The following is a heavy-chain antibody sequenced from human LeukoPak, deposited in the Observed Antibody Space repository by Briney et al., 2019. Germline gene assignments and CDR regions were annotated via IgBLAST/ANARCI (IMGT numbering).Heavy chain of an antibody. CDR1: GFTFGGYA. CDR3: IPRGTLHS. D-gene: IGHD3-16*01. Sequence: GRSLRLSCAASGFTFGGYARSWVRQAPGKGLEWVSAISGSGGTPYYADSVRGRFTISRDNSKNTLGLQMNSLRVDDTAIYYCIPRGTLHSWGQGTLVTVSS. CDR2: ISGSGGTP. V-gene: IGHV3-23*01. J-gene: IGHJ5*02.